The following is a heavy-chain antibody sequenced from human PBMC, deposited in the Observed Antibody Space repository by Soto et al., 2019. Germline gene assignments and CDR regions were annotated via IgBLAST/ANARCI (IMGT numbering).Heavy chain of an antibody. CDR2: IYSSGST. CDR1: GGTISGYY. Sequence: SETLSLTCPVTGGTISGYYWTWIRQSAGGGLEWIGRIYSSGSTNYNPSLKSRVTISLDTSMNHFSLRLSSVTAADTAVYYCARGRAFDIWGQGTMVTVSS. CDR3: ARGRAFDI. V-gene: IGHV4-4*07. J-gene: IGHJ3*02.